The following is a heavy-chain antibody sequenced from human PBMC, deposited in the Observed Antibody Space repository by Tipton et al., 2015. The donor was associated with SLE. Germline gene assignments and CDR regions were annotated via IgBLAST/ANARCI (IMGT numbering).Heavy chain of an antibody. V-gene: IGHV3-33*01. CDR1: GFTLSTHS. CDR2: ISYDGSDK. Sequence: SGFTLSTHSMHWVRQAPGKGLEWLALISYDGSDKFYADSVKGRFTISRDSSNNTMYLQMDSLRAEDTAVYYCARDWETGFDIWGQGTMVTVSS. D-gene: IGHD1-1*01. J-gene: IGHJ3*02. CDR3: ARDWETGFDI.